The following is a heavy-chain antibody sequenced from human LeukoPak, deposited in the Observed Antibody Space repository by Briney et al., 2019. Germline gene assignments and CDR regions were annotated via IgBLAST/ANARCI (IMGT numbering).Heavy chain of an antibody. V-gene: IGHV4-4*07. J-gene: IGHJ4*02. CDR2: IYISGST. CDR3: ARDRDFWSGYHDY. CDR1: GGSISSYY. D-gene: IGHD3-3*01. Sequence: SETLSLTCTVSGGSISSYYWSWIREPAGKGLEWIGRIYISGSTNYNPSLKSRVTISVDTSKNQFSLKLSSVTAADTAVYYCARDRDFWSGYHDYWGQGTLVTVSS.